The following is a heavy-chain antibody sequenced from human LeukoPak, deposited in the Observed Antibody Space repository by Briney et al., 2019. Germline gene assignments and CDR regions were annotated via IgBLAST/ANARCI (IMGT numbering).Heavy chain of an antibody. D-gene: IGHD5-18*01. J-gene: IGHJ4*02. CDR3: AKDRGYSYGLGALDF. CDR1: GFTFSSFA. CDR2: ISGSGDST. V-gene: IGHV3-23*01. Sequence: PGGSLRLSCAASGFTFSSFAMSWVRQAPGKGLEWVSTISGSGDSTYYADSVKGRFTISRDNSKNTLYLQMNGLRADDTAVYYCAKDRGYSYGLGALDFWGQGTPVTVSS.